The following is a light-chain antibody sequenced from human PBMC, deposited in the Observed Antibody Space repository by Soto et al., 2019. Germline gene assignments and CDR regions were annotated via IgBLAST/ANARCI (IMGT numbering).Light chain of an antibody. CDR1: QPIGSY. Sequence: DIQMTQSPSSLSASAGERVVITCRASQPIGSYVNWYQQKPGNAPQLLIYASSSLQTGVPSRFTGSGYGTDFTLTISNLQPEDFATYYCQQSYIIPRAFGQGTTV. CDR3: QQSYIIPRA. J-gene: IGKJ1*01. V-gene: IGKV1-39*01. CDR2: ASS.